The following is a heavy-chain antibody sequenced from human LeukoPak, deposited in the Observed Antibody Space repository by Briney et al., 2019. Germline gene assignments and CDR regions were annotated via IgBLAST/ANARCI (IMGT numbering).Heavy chain of an antibody. CDR2: ISSSGSGGNT. J-gene: IGHJ2*01. CDR1: GVTLGTYA. CDR3: AKERTVGASYWYFDL. Sequence: GGPLRLSCAASGVTLGTYAMSWARQAPGKGLEWVSGISSSGSGGNTYYADSVKGRFTISRDSSKNTLFLHMNTLRAEDTAIYYCAKERTVGASYWYFDLWGRGTLVTVSS. D-gene: IGHD1-26*01. V-gene: IGHV3-23*01.